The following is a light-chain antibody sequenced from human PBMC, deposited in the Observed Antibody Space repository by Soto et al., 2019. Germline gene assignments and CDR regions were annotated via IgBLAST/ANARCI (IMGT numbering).Light chain of an antibody. CDR1: QGISSY. CDR2: AAS. CDR3: QQADTFPIT. J-gene: IGKJ5*01. Sequence: IQLTQSPSSLSASVGDRVTITCRASQGISSYLAWYQQKPGKAPKLLIYAASTLQSGVPSRFSSSGFGTDFTLTISSLQPEDFATYYCQQADTFPITFGQGTRLEIK. V-gene: IGKV1-9*01.